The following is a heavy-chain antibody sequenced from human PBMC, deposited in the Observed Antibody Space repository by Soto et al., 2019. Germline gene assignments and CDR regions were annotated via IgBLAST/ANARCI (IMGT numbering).Heavy chain of an antibody. CDR1: GFTFSSYG. CDR2: ISHDGSNK. CDR3: AKSWWLRPLDY. J-gene: IGHJ4*02. D-gene: IGHD5-12*01. Sequence: QVQLVESGGGVVQPGRSLRLSCAASGFTFSSYGMHWVRQAPGKGLEWVAVISHDGSNKYYADSVKGRFTISRDNSKNTLYLQMNSLRAEDTAVYYCAKSWWLRPLDYWGQGTLVTVSS. V-gene: IGHV3-30*18.